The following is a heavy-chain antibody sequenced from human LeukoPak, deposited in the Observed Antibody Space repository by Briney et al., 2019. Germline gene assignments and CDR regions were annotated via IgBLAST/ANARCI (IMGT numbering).Heavy chain of an antibody. CDR2: ISSRSSYT. V-gene: IGHV3-11*06. CDR1: GFTFSDYY. CDR3: AREIASAGIDY. D-gene: IGHD6-13*01. Sequence: GSLRLSCVASGFTFSDYYMSWIRQAPGKGLEWVSYISSRSSYTSYADSVKGRFTISRHNAKNSLYLQMNSLGADDTAVYYCAREIASAGIDYWGQGTLVTVSS. J-gene: IGHJ4*02.